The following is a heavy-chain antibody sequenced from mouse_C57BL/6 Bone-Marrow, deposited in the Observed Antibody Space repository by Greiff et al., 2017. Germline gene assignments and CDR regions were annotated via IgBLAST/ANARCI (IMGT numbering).Heavy chain of an antibody. CDR3: ARPYDYSYAMDY. J-gene: IGHJ4*01. V-gene: IGHV5-17*01. D-gene: IGHD2-4*01. CDR1: GFTFSDYG. CDR2: ISSGSSTI. Sequence: EVHLVESGGGLVKPGGSLKLSCAASGFTFSDYGMHWVRQAPEKGLEWVAYISSGSSTIYYADTVKGQFTISRDNAKNTLFLQMTSLRSEDTAMYYCARPYDYSYAMDYWGQGTSVTVSS.